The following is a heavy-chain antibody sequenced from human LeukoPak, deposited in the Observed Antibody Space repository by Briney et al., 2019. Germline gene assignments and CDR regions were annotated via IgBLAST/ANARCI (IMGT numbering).Heavy chain of an antibody. V-gene: IGHV3-21*01. CDR3: ARDRWACSGGSCYSRPDFDY. J-gene: IGHJ4*02. Sequence: PGGSLRLSCAASRFTFSNYSINWVRQAPGKGLEWVSSISSSSSYIYYADSVKGRFTISRDNAKNSLYLQMNSLRAEDTAVYYCARDRWACSGGSCYSRPDFDYWGQGTLVTVSS. CDR1: RFTFSNYS. CDR2: ISSSSSYI. D-gene: IGHD2-15*01.